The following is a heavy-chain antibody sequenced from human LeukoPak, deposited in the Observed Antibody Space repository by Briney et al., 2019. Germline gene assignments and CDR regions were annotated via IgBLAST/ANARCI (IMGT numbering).Heavy chain of an antibody. Sequence: PGGSLRLSCAASGFTFSSYGMHWVRQAPGKGLEWVAFIRYDGSNKYYADSVKGRFTISRDNSKNTLYLQMNSLRAEDTAVYYCAGLVVPAAIHYYCYYMDVWGKGTTVTISS. J-gene: IGHJ6*03. D-gene: IGHD2-2*01. CDR2: IRYDGSNK. CDR1: GFTFSSYG. V-gene: IGHV3-30*02. CDR3: AGLVVPAAIHYYCYYMDV.